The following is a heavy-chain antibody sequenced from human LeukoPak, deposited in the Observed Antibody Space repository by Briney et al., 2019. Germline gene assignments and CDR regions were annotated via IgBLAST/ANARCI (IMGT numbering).Heavy chain of an antibody. CDR1: GGSISSSSYY. CDR3: ARGYCSGGSCYSYYYYNYMDV. CDR2: TSYSGST. D-gene: IGHD2-15*01. Sequence: SETLSLTCTVSGGSISSSSYYWGWIRQPPGKGLEWIGSTSYSGSTYYHPSLKSRVTISVDTSKNQFSLKLSSVTAADTAVYYCARGYCSGGSCYSYYYYNYMDVWGKGTTVTVSS. J-gene: IGHJ6*03. V-gene: IGHV4-39*07.